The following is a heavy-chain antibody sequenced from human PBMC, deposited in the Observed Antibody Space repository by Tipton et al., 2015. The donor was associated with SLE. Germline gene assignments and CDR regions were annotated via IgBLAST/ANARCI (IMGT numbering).Heavy chain of an antibody. J-gene: IGHJ2*01. Sequence: LRLSCTVSGGSISSGSYPWSWIRKPAGKGLEWIGYIYASGSTHYNPSLKSRVTISVDTSKNQFSLKLSSVTAADTAVYYCARVVNWDWYFDLWGRGTLVTVSS. V-gene: IGHV4-61*09. CDR3: ARVVNWDWYFDL. D-gene: IGHD1-1*01. CDR1: GGSISSGSYP. CDR2: IYASGST.